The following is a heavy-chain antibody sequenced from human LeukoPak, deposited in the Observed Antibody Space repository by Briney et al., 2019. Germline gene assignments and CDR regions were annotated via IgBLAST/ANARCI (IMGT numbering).Heavy chain of an antibody. CDR3: ASLYGSGPNWFDP. J-gene: IGHJ5*02. D-gene: IGHD3-10*01. Sequence: GSLGLSCAASGFTFSSYGMSWVRQAPGKGLEWVSAISGSGGSTYYADSVKGRFTISRDNSKNSLYLQMNSLRAEDTAVYYCASLYGSGPNWFDPWGQGTLVTVSS. V-gene: IGHV3-23*01. CDR2: ISGSGGST. CDR1: GFTFSSYG.